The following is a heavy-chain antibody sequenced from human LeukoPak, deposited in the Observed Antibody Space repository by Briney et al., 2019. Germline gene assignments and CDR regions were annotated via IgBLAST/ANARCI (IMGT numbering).Heavy chain of an antibody. Sequence: ASVKVSCKAPGYAFTSYDINWVRQATGQGLEWMGWMNPNSGNTGYAQKLQGRVTMTRNTSISTAYMELSSLRSEDTAVYYCARSYSPWFGEGLYYYMDVWGKGTTVTVSS. V-gene: IGHV1-8*01. CDR3: ARSYSPWFGEGLYYYMDV. D-gene: IGHD3-10*01. CDR1: GYAFTSYD. J-gene: IGHJ6*03. CDR2: MNPNSGNT.